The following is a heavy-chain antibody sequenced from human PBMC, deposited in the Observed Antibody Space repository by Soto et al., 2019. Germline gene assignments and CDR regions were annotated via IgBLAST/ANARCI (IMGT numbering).Heavy chain of an antibody. CDR3: AKAAHPAAVTLYYFDS. V-gene: IGHV3-30*18. J-gene: IGHJ4*02. CDR1: GFSFNNYA. D-gene: IGHD4-17*01. CDR2: ISDDGSKK. Sequence: QVQLVESGGGVVQPGRYLRLSCAASGFSFNNYAMHWVRQAPGKGLEWVTLISDDGSKKYFADSVKGRFTVSRDNSKNTLFLQMNSLKTEDTAVYYCAKAAHPAAVTLYYFDSWGQGTLVTVSS.